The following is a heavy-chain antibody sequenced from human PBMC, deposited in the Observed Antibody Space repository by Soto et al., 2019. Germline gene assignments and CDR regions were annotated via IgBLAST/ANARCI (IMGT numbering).Heavy chain of an antibody. CDR3: ARPRGSGSPGWFDP. D-gene: IGHD3-10*01. CDR2: IIPILGIA. CDR1: GGTFSSYT. J-gene: IGHJ5*02. V-gene: IGHV1-69*02. Sequence: QVQLVQSGAEVKKPGSSVKVSCKASGGTFSSYTISWVRQAPGQGLEWMGRIIPILGIANYEQKFQGRVTITAHKSTSTAYMALSSLRSEDTAVYYCARPRGSGSPGWFDPWGQGTLVTVSS.